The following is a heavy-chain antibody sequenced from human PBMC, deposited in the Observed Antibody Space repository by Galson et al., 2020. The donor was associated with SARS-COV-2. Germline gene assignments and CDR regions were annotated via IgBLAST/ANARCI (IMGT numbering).Heavy chain of an antibody. CDR3: AIDVHDGGSSVDY. Sequence: TGGSLRLSCAASGFTFNQAWMTWVRQAPGKGLAWVGRIRSKLHGGTAEYATPVKGRFTISTDDSKNTLYLQMNSLRTEDTAVYYCAIDVHDGGSSVDYWGQGTLVTVSS. CDR2: IRSKLHGGTA. CDR1: GFTFNQAW. V-gene: IGHV3-15*01. J-gene: IGHJ4*02. D-gene: IGHD3-10*02.